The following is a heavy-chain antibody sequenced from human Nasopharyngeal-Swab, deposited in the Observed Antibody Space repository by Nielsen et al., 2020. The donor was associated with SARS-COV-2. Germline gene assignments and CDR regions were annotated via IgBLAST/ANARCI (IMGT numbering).Heavy chain of an antibody. CDR3: ARDLVRGRWLQYAFDI. CDR1: GFTFSSYG. CDR2: IWYDGSNK. D-gene: IGHD5-24*01. Sequence: GESLKISCAASGFTFSSYGMHWVRQAPGKGLEWVAAIWYDGSNKYYADSVKGRFTISRDNSKNTLYLQMNSLRAEDTAVYYCARDLVRGRWLQYAFDIWGQGTMVTVSS. J-gene: IGHJ3*02. V-gene: IGHV3-33*01.